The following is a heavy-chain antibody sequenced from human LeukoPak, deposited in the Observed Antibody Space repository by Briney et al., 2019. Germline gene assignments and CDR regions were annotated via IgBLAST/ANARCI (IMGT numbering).Heavy chain of an antibody. V-gene: IGHV1-2*02. CDR2: INPNSGGT. CDR3: ARDQSITGTFEDY. D-gene: IGHD1-20*01. CDR1: GYTFTGYY. Sequence: ASVKVSCKASGYTFTGYYMHWVRQAPGQGLEWMGWINPNSGGTSYAQKFQGRVTMTRDTSTSTVYMELSSLRSEDTAVYYCARDQSITGTFEDYWGQGTLVTVSS. J-gene: IGHJ4*02.